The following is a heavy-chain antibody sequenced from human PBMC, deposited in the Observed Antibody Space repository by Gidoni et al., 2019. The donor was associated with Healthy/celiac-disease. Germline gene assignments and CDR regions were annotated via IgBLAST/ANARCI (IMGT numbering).Heavy chain of an antibody. J-gene: IGHJ6*02. CDR2: IYTSGST. D-gene: IGHD3-10*01. CDR3: ARRLRSSRGDYGMDV. Sequence: QVQLQASGPGLVKPSETLSLTCTASGGSISSYYWSWIRQPAGKGLEWIGRIYTSGSTNDNPSLKSRVTMSVDTSKNQCSMKLSSVTAADTAVYYCARRLRSSRGDYGMDVWGQGTTVTVSS. CDR1: GGSISSYY. V-gene: IGHV4-4*07.